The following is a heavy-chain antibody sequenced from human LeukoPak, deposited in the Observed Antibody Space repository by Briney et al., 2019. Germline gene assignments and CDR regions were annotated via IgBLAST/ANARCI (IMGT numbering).Heavy chain of an antibody. CDR1: GGSISSYY. CDR2: IYTSGST. J-gene: IGHJ5*02. D-gene: IGHD2-2*02. V-gene: IGHV4-4*07. Sequence: SETLSLTCTVSGGSISSYYWSWIRQPAGKGLEWIGRIYTSGSTNYNPSLKSRVTMSVDTSKNQFSLKLSSVTAADSAVYYCARGRGPYCSNTGCYTGFDPWGQGTLVTVSS. CDR3: ARGRGPYCSNTGCYTGFDP.